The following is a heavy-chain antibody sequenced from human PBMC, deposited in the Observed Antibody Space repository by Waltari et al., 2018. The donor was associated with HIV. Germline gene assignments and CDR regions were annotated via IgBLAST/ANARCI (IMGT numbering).Heavy chain of an antibody. CDR1: GYTFTSYA. V-gene: IGHV1-3*01. J-gene: IGHJ5*02. CDR2: INAGNGNT. D-gene: IGHD2-2*01. CDR3: ARQGIVVVPAAMTGWFDP. Sequence: QVQLVQSGAEVKKPGASVKVSCKASGYTFTSYAMHWVRPAPGQRLEWMGWINAGNGNTKYSQKFQGRVTITRDTSASTAYMELSSLRSEDTAVYYCARQGIVVVPAAMTGWFDPWGQGTLVTVSS.